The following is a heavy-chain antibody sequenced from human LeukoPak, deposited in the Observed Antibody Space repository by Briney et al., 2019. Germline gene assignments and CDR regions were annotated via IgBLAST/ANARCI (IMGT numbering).Heavy chain of an antibody. CDR2: LSYDGTNK. CDR3: GRDSRSCSSTSCLCYHYGVDV. D-gene: IGHD2-2*01. Sequence: GGSLRLSCAASGFTFSAYAMHWVRQAPGKGLEWVALLSYDGTNKYSADSVKGRFTISRDISKNTLYLQMNSLRDEDTAVYYCGRDSRSCSSTSCLCYHYGVDVWGQGTTVTVSS. V-gene: IGHV3-30*04. J-gene: IGHJ6*02. CDR1: GFTFSAYA.